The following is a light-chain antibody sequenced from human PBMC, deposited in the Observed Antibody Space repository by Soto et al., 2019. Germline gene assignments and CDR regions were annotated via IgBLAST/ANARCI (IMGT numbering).Light chain of an antibody. CDR1: QGIASG. Sequence: AIQLTQSPSSLAASTGDRVTITCRASQGIASGLAWYQQKPGKAPKLLIQDASSLESGVPSRFSGSGSGTDFTLTISSLQPEDFATYYCQQSYSTLLTFGGGTKVEIK. J-gene: IGKJ4*01. V-gene: IGKV1-13*02. CDR2: DAS. CDR3: QQSYSTLLT.